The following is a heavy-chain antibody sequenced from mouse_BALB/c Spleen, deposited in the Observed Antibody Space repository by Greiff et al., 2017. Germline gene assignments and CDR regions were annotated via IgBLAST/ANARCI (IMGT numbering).Heavy chain of an antibody. J-gene: IGHJ3*01. V-gene: IGHV5-6-5*01. CDR3: ARGRGNLVAFAY. D-gene: IGHD1-1*01. CDR2: ISSGGST. Sequence: EVMLVESGGGLVKPGGSLKLSCAASGFTFSSYAMSWVRQTPEKRLEWVASISSGGSTYYPDSVKGRFTIYRDNARNILYLQMSSLRSEDTAMYYCARGRGNLVAFAYWGQGTLVTVSA. CDR1: GFTFSSYA.